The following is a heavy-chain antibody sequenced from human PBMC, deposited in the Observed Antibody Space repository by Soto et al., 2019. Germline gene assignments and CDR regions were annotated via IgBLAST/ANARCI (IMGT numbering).Heavy chain of an antibody. D-gene: IGHD3-10*02. CDR3: AKTLFGWGNWFYP. CDR2: IYYSGST. Sequence: SETLSLTCTVSGGSISSYYWSWIRQPPGKGLEWIGYIYYSGSTNYNPSLKSRVTISVDTSRNQFSLKLSSVTAADTAVYYCAKTLFGWGNWFYPWGQGTLVTVSS. V-gene: IGHV4-59*01. CDR1: GGSISSYY. J-gene: IGHJ5*02.